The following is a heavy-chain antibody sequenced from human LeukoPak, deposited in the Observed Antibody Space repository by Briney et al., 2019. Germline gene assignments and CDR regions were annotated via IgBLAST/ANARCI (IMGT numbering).Heavy chain of an antibody. CDR2: ISNSGGGT. J-gene: IGHJ4*02. CDR3: IRGLFHFDS. D-gene: IGHD3-22*01. CDR1: GFTFSSSA. Sequence: GSLRLSFAASGFTFSSSAMSWVRQAPGKGLEWVSAISNSGGGTYYADSVKGRFTISGDNSKNTLYLQMNSLRADDMAVFYCIRGLFHFDSWGQGALVTVSS. V-gene: IGHV3-23*01.